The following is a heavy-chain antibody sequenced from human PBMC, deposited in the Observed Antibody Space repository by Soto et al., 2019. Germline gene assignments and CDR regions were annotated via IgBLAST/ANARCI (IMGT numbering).Heavy chain of an antibody. CDR1: GYIFTSDW. CDR2: IYPGGSDM. J-gene: IGHJ4*02. Sequence: GESLKISCKGSGYIFTSDWIGWGRQMPGKGLEWMGIIYPGGSDMKYSPSFQGQVTISADNSISTAYLQWSSLKASDTAMYYCARGTYYDFWSGYSPKYYFDYRGQGTLVTVSS. CDR3: ARGTYYDFWSGYSPKYYFDY. D-gene: IGHD3-3*01. V-gene: IGHV5-51*01.